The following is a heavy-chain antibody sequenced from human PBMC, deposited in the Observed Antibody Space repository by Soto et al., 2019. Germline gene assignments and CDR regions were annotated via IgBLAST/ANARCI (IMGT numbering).Heavy chain of an antibody. CDR1: GFTFSTYT. J-gene: IGHJ4*02. CDR3: AKDRHPDGIWTFDF. Sequence: EVQLLESGGLLVQSGGSLRLSCAASGFTFSTYTMSWVRQAPGKGLEWVSGVYGSGHGDTFYADSVKGRFVISRDDSKGMQFLQMNSLKVEDTAKYYCAKDRHPDGIWTFDFWGQGTLVTVFS. V-gene: IGHV3-23*01. CDR2: VYGSGHGDT. D-gene: IGHD3-9*01.